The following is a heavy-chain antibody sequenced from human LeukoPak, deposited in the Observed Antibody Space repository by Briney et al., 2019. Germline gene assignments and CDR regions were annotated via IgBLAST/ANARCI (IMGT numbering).Heavy chain of an antibody. D-gene: IGHD3-22*01. CDR3: ARDHYDNTYRTFDP. V-gene: IGHV3-20*04. Sequence: PGGSLRLSCAASGFTFDDYGMSWVRQAPGKGLEWVSGINWNGAYVGYADSVKGRFTISRDNAKNSLYLQMNSLRVEDTALYYCARDHYDNTYRTFDPWGQGTLVTVSS. CDR2: INWNGAYV. CDR1: GFTFDDYG. J-gene: IGHJ5*02.